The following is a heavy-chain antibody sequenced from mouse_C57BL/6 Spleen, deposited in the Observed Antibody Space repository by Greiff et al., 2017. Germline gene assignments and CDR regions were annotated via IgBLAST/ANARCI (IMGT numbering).Heavy chain of an antibody. Sequence: QVHVKQSGAELARPGASVKMSCKASGYTFTSYTMHWVKQRPGQGLEWIGYINPSSGYTKYNQKFKDKATLTADKSSSTAYMQLSSLTSEDSAVYYCARGSNPHAMDYWGQGTSVTVSS. CDR3: ARGSNPHAMDY. CDR2: INPSSGYT. CDR1: GYTFTSYT. J-gene: IGHJ4*01. V-gene: IGHV1-4*01. D-gene: IGHD2-5*01.